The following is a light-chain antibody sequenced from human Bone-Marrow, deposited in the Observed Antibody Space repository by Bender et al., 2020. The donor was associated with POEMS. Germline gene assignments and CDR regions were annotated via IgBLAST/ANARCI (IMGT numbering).Light chain of an antibody. CDR3: QSSDNSLSGPYVL. V-gene: IGLV1-40*01. CDR2: GNS. CDR1: SSNIGAGYD. Sequence: QSVLTQPPSVSGAPGQRVTISCTGSSSNIGAGYDVHWYQRLPGTAPKLLIYGNSNRPSGVPDRVSGSKSGTSASLAITGLQAEDEADYYCQSSDNSLSGPYVLFGGGTKVTVL. J-gene: IGLJ2*01.